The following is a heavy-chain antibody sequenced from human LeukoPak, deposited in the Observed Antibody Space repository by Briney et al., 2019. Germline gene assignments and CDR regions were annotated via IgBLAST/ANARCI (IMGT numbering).Heavy chain of an antibody. V-gene: IGHV3-48*02. CDR3: ARASPSGYDY. Sequence: GGSLRLSCVASGFTFSTFGMNWVRQAPEKGLEWVSYIGSGSSPIYYADSVKGRFTMSRDNAKNSLYLQMNSLRDEDAAVYYCARASPSGYDYWGQGTLVTVSS. CDR2: IGSGSSPI. D-gene: IGHD3-22*01. J-gene: IGHJ4*02. CDR1: GFTFSTFG.